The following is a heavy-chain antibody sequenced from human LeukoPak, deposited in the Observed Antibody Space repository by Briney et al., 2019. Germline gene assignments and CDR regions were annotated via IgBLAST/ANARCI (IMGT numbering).Heavy chain of an antibody. D-gene: IGHD2-21*01. CDR2: IKQDGSEK. CDR3: ARGGSRLFTSHILDY. CDR1: GFPFNTYV. Sequence: GGSLRLSCAASGFPFNTYVMSWDRQAPGKGLEWVANIKQDGSEKYYADSVKGRFTISRDNAKNSLYLQLNSLRAEDTAIYYCARGGSRLFTSHILDYWGQGTLVTVSS. V-gene: IGHV3-7*01. J-gene: IGHJ4*02.